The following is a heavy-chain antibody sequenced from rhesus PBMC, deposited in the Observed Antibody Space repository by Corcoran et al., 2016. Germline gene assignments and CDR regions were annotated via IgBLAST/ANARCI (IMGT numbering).Heavy chain of an antibody. Sequence: EVQLVESGGGLVQPGGSLRLSCAASGFTFSSYGMQWVRQAPGKGLEGVAVISYDGSKKYYAVSVKDRFTISRDNSKKMLYFQMNNLKLEDTAVYYCARGPNYNFWSGYSNSLNVWGRGVLVTVSS. V-gene: IGHV3-54*02. CDR1: GFTFSSYG. CDR2: ISYDGSKK. D-gene: IGHD3-3*01. J-gene: IGHJ5-2*02. CDR3: ARGPNYNFWSGYSNSLNV.